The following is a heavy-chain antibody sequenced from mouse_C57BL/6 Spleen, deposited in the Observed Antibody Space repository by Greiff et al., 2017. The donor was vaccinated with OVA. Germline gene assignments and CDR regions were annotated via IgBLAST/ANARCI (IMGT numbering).Heavy chain of an antibody. V-gene: IGHV1-64*01. CDR2: IHPNSGST. J-gene: IGHJ2*01. CDR3: ARFGSLYSNYFDY. Sequence: VKLQQPGAELVKPGASVKLSCKASGYTFTSYWMHWVKQRPGQGLEWIGMIHPNSGSTNYNEKFKSKATLTVDKSSSTAYMQLSSLTSEDSAVYYCARFGSLYSNYFDYWGQGTTLTVSS. CDR1: GYTFTSYW. D-gene: IGHD2-5*01.